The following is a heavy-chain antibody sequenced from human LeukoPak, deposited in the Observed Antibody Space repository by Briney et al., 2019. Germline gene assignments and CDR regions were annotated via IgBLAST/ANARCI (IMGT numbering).Heavy chain of an antibody. V-gene: IGHV1-18*01. CDR2: ISACNGNT. J-gene: IGHJ5*02. D-gene: IGHD2-15*01. Sequence: GASVKVSCKASGYTFTSYGISWVRQAPGQGLEWMGWISACNGNTNYAQKLQGRVTMTTNTSTSTAYMELRSLRSDDTAVYYCARDLPYCSGGSCYRYNWFDPWGQGTLVTVSS. CDR1: GYTFTSYG. CDR3: ARDLPYCSGGSCYRYNWFDP.